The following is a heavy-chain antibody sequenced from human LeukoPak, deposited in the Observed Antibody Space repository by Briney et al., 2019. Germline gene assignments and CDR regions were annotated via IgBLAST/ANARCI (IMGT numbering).Heavy chain of an antibody. J-gene: IGHJ6*04. CDR1: VLTYSEYR. CDR2: IKHDGSEK. Sequence: ALPLSCAASVLTYSEYRLYGLGQAAGKGLEWVANIKHDGSEKYYVDSVKGRFTISRDNAKNSLYLQMNSLRVEDTAVYYCATDRGLRWGKGTTVTVSS. CDR3: ATDRGLR. V-gene: IGHV3-7*03.